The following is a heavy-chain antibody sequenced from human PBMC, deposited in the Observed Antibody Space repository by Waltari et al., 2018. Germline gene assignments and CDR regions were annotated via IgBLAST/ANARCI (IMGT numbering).Heavy chain of an antibody. V-gene: IGHV3-30*01. CDR3: ARENCYASVNLDALDI. CDR2: ISQDGSHK. Sequence: QVHLVESGGGVVQPGGSLRLSCAASGFSFKSYAMHWVRQAPGKGLEWVAVISQDGSHKYSADSRKGRFTLSRDNPKNTLYLQMTSLRPEDTAVYYCARENCYASVNLDALDIWGQGTMVTVSS. D-gene: IGHD2-2*01. J-gene: IGHJ3*02. CDR1: GFSFKSYA.